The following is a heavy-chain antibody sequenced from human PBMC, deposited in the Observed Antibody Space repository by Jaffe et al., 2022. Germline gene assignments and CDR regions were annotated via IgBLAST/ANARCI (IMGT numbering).Heavy chain of an antibody. Sequence: EVQLVESGGGLVRPGESLRVSCAASGFPLSSSSIHWVRQRPGEGLVWVSRLDRDGSVTTYADSVKGRFTVSRDNGENTVFLEMNSLRVEDTAVYYCAKGNRGGWFDPWGQGTLVTVSS. CDR2: LDRDGSVT. D-gene: IGHD3-10*01. CDR3: AKGNRGGWFDP. V-gene: IGHV3-74*01. J-gene: IGHJ5*02. CDR1: GFPLSSSS.